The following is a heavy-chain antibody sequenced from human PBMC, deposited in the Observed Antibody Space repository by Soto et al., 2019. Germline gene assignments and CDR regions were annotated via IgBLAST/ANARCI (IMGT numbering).Heavy chain of an antibody. D-gene: IGHD3-22*01. CDR2: ISAYNGNT. CDR3: ARSPYYYDSSGYTGSLDY. J-gene: IGHJ4*02. Sequence: QVQLVQSGAEVKKPGASVKVSCKASGYTFTSYGISWVRQAPGQGLEWMGWISAYNGNTNYAQKLQGRVTMTTDTSTRTAYMELRSLRSDDTAVYYCARSPYYYDSSGYTGSLDYWGQGTLVTVSS. V-gene: IGHV1-18*01. CDR1: GYTFTSYG.